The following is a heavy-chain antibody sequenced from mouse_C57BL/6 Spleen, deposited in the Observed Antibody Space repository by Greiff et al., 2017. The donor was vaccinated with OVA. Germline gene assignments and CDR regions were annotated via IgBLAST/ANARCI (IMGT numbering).Heavy chain of an antibody. CDR1: GFTFNTYA. CDR3: VREEIYYGYDRNYAMDY. D-gene: IGHD2-2*01. J-gene: IGHJ4*01. CDR2: IRSKSSNYAT. Sequence: GGGLVQPKGSLKLSCAASGFTFNTYAMHWVRQAPGKGLEWVARIRSKSSNYATYYADSVKDRFTISRDDSQSMLYLQMNNLKTEDTAIYYCVREEIYYGYDRNYAMDYWGQGTSVTVSS. V-gene: IGHV10-3*01.